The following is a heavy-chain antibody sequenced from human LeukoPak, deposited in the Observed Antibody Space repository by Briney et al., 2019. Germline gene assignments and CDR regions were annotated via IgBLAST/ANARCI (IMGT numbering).Heavy chain of an antibody. D-gene: IGHD1-26*01. CDR3: ATYSGSSGSFFEY. V-gene: IGHV3-7*01. CDR2: IKQDGSDK. CDR1: TLTFSHYW. Sequence: GGSLRLSCAASTLTFSHYWMYWIRQAPGKGLEWVANIKQDGSDKYYVDSVKGRFTISRDNAKNSLYLQMESLRVEDTAVYYCATYSGSSGSFFEYWGQGTLVTVSS. J-gene: IGHJ4*02.